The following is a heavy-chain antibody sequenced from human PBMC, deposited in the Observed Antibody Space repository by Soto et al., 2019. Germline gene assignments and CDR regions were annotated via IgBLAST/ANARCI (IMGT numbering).Heavy chain of an antibody. CDR1: GYGFTTYG. CDR3: ARGRYEDY. V-gene: IGHV1-18*01. Sequence: QVHLVQSGAEVKKPGASVKVSCKGSGYGFTTYGITWVRQAPGQGLEWMAWISAHNGNTNYAQKLQARVTVTRDTSTSTAYMELRSLRSDDSAVYYCARGRYEDYWGQGALVTVSS. D-gene: IGHD1-20*01. CDR2: ISAHNGNT. J-gene: IGHJ4*02.